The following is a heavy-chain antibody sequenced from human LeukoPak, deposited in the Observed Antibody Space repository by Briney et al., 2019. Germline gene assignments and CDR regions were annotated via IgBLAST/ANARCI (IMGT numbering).Heavy chain of an antibody. Sequence: GASVKVSCKASGGTFSSYAISWVRQAPGQGLEWMGGIIPIFGTANYAQKFQGRVTMTRDTSISTAYMELSRLRSDDTAVYYCARDLQLAGVYYYYYYMDVWGKGTTVTVSS. CDR2: IIPIFGTA. J-gene: IGHJ6*03. CDR3: ARDLQLAGVYYYYYYMDV. D-gene: IGHD6-6*01. CDR1: GGTFSSYA. V-gene: IGHV1-69*05.